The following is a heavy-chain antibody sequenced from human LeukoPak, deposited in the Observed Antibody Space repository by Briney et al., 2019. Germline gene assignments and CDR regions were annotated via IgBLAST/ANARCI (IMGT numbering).Heavy chain of an antibody. V-gene: IGHV3-74*01. Sequence: GGSLRLSCAASGLTFSSYWMHWVRQAPGKGLVWVSRISNDASSTNYADSVKGRFTVSRDNAKNTLYLQMNSLRAEDTAVYYCAADIQLWSTAVDYWGQGTLVTVSS. CDR3: AADIQLWSTAVDY. J-gene: IGHJ4*02. CDR2: ISNDASST. D-gene: IGHD5-18*01. CDR1: GLTFSSYW.